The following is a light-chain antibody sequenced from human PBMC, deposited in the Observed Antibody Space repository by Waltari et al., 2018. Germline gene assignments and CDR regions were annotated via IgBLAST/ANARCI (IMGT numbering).Light chain of an antibody. J-gene: IGLJ3*02. Sequence: SYVLTQPPSVSVAPGQTARITCGGNNIGTYHVHWYQQKPGQAPGLVVYDDTDRPSGIPERFSGSNSGNTATLTLSRGEAGDEADYHCQVWDSTSDHWVFGGGTKLTVL. CDR2: DDT. CDR3: QVWDSTSDHWV. CDR1: NIGTYH. V-gene: IGLV3-21*02.